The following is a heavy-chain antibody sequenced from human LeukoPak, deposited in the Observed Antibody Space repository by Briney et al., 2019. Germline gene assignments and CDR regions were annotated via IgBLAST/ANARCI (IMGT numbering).Heavy chain of an antibody. J-gene: IGHJ4*02. V-gene: IGHV3-30-3*01. CDR1: GFTFSSYA. CDR2: ISYDGSNK. CDR3: ASMYYYDSSGYPRDDY. Sequence: GGSLRLSCAASGFTFSSYAMHWVRQAPGKGLEWVAVISYDGSNKYYADSVKGRFTISRDNSKNTLYLQMNSLRAEGTAVYYCASMYYYDSSGYPRDDYWGQGTLVTVSS. D-gene: IGHD3-22*01.